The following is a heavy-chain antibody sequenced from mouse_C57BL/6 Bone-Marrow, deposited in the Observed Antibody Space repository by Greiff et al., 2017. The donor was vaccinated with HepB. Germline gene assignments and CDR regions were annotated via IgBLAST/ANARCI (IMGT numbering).Heavy chain of an antibody. Sequence: EVKLQESGGGLVKPGGSLKLSCAASGFTFSSYAMSWVRQTPETRLEWVATISDGGSYTYYPDNVKGRFTISRDNAKNNLYLQMSHLKSEDTAMYYCARDGPGAMDYWGQGTSVTVSS. CDR3: ARDGPGAMDY. V-gene: IGHV5-4*01. CDR1: GFTFSSYA. CDR2: ISDGGSYT. J-gene: IGHJ4*01.